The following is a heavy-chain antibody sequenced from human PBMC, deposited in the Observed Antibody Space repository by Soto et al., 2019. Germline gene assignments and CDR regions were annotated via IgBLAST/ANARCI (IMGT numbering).Heavy chain of an antibody. J-gene: IGHJ6*02. CDR1: GGAFNNYA. CDR3: AREMPSTAAAYFYYGLNV. D-gene: IGHD6-13*01. V-gene: IGHV1-69*18. Sequence: QVQLVQSGAEVQRPGSSGRVACKASGGAFNNYAIYWVRQAPGQGLERLGTIVPVFPSVYYAPRFQCRLTITADGSTDTVYMMLTSLKSEDTAVSYCAREMPSTAAAYFYYGLNVWGQGTSVTVSS. CDR2: IVPVFPSV.